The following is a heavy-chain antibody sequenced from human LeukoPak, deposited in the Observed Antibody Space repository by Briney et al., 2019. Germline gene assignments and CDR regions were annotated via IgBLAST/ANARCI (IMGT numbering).Heavy chain of an antibody. V-gene: IGHV3-30*18. CDR2: ISYDGSNK. CDR1: GFTFSSYG. D-gene: IGHD6-13*01. J-gene: IGHJ4*02. CDR3: AKARSAAAGILDY. Sequence: GGSLRLSCAASGFTFSSYGMHWVRQAPGKGLEWVAVISYDGSNKYYADSVKGRFTISRDNSKNTLYLQMNSLRAEDTAVYYCAKARSAAAGILDYWGQGTLVTVSS.